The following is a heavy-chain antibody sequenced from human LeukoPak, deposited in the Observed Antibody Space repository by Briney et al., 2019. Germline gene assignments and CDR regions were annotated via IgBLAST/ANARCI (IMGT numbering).Heavy chain of an antibody. D-gene: IGHD3-22*01. Sequence: ASVKVSCKASGYTFIGYYMPWVRQAPGQGLGWMGWINPNIGGPNYAQKFQGRVTMTRDSSISTAYMELSRLRSDDTAVYYCARVLYYFDSSGYHHPYYFDYWGQGTLVTVSS. CDR3: ARVLYYFDSSGYHHPYYFDY. CDR2: INPNIGGP. V-gene: IGHV1-2*02. CDR1: GYTFIGYY. J-gene: IGHJ4*02.